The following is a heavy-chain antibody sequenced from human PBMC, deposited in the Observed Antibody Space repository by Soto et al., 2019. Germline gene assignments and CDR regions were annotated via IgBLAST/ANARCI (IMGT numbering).Heavy chain of an antibody. CDR2: IYWDDDK. D-gene: IGHD3-10*01. CDR1: GFSLSTTGVG. J-gene: IGHJ5*02. V-gene: IGHV2-5*02. Sequence: QITLKESGPTLVRPTQTLTLTCTFSGFSLSTTGVGVGWIRQPPGKALEWLALIYWDDDKRYSPSLKSRLTITKDTSKTEVILTMTNMDPVDTARYYCAQRLPHYGLGRERGSWFDPWGQGTLVTVSS. CDR3: AQRLPHYGLGRERGSWFDP.